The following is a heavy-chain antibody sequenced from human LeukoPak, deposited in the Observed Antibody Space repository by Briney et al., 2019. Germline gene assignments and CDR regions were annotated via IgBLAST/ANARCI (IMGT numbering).Heavy chain of an antibody. CDR1: GFTFSSYW. J-gene: IGHJ4*02. CDR3: ASDREYYYGSGGFDY. V-gene: IGHV3-7*04. Sequence: GSLRLSCAASGFTFSSYWMNWVRQAPGKGLEWVANIKQDGSEKYYVDSVKGRFTISRDNAKNSLYLQMNSLRAEDTAVYYCASDREYYYGSGGFDYWGQGTLVTVSS. D-gene: IGHD3-10*01. CDR2: IKQDGSEK.